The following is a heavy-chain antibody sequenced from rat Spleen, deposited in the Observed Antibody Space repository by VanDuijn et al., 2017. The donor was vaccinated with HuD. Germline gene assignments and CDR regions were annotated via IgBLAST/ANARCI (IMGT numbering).Heavy chain of an antibody. CDR1: GFTFSDHG. J-gene: IGHJ4*01. D-gene: IGHD1-8*01. CDR3: ARRDYSRGFIMDA. Sequence: EVQLVESGGGLVQPGRPLKLSCVASGFTFSDHGMSWIRQAPGKGLEWVAYISGNSGTIYYADTVKGRFTISRDNAKQTLYLQLSSLRSEDTASYYCARRDYSRGFIMDAWGQGASVTVSS. CDR2: ISGNSGTI. V-gene: IGHV5-34*01.